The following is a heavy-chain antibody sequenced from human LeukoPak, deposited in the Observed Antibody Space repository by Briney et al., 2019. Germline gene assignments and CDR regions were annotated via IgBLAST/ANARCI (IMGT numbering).Heavy chain of an antibody. CDR3: ARDSGDFWSGPY. CDR2: ISGSSSTI. Sequence: GGSLRLSCAASGFTFSSYGMYWVRQAPGKGLEWVSYISGSSSTIYYADSVRGRLTISRDNAKNSLYLQINSLRVEDTAVYYCARDSGDFWSGPYWGQGTLVTVSS. J-gene: IGHJ4*02. D-gene: IGHD3-3*01. V-gene: IGHV3-48*01. CDR1: GFTFSSYG.